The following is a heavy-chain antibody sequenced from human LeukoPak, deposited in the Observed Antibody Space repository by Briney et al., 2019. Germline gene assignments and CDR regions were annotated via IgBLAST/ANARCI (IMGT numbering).Heavy chain of an antibody. CDR3: AKDLYVDTAMVNPYYYGMDV. J-gene: IGHJ6*02. V-gene: IGHV3-9*01. D-gene: IGHD5-18*01. CDR1: GFTFDDYA. Sequence: GRSLRLSCAASGFTFDDYAMHWVRQAPGKGLEWVSGISWNSGSIGYADSVKGRFTISRDNAKNSLYLQMNSLRAEDTALYYCAKDLYVDTAMVNPYYYGMDVWGQGTTVTVSS. CDR2: ISWNSGSI.